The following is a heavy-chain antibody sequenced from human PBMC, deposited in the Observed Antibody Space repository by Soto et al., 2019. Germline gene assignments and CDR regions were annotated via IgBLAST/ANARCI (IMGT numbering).Heavy chain of an antibody. Sequence: GASVKVSCKASGYTFTSAAMHWLRQAAGQRPEWMGWINAGNGNTKYSQKFQGRVTITRDISASTVYMEMRSLRSEDTAVYFCARVTDYLDNIGYSREYFQHWGQGTPVTVFS. CDR1: GYTFTSAA. J-gene: IGHJ1*01. V-gene: IGHV1-3*01. CDR2: INAGNGNT. CDR3: ARVTDYLDNIGYSREYFQH. D-gene: IGHD3-22*01.